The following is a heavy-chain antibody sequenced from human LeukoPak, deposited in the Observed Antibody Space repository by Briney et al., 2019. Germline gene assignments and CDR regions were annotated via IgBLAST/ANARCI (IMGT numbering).Heavy chain of an antibody. J-gene: IGHJ6*03. D-gene: IGHD3-10*01. CDR1: GGSISSGDYY. V-gene: IGHV4-30-4*08. Sequence: SETLSLTCTVSGGSISSGDYYWSWIPQPPGKGLEWIGYIYYSGSTYYNPSLKSRVTISVDTSKNQFSLKLSSVTAADTAVYYCATGTLTMVRGVRYYYYYMDVWGKGTTVTVSS. CDR3: ATGTLTMVRGVRYYYYYMDV. CDR2: IYYSGST.